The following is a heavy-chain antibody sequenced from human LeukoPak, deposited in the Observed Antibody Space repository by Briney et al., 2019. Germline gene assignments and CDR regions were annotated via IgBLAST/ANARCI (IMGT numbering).Heavy chain of an antibody. CDR2: INPSGGST. J-gene: IGHJ4*02. CDR1: GYTFTSYY. CDR3: ARDGSGFDY. Sequence: GASVKVSCKASGYTFTSYYMHWVRQAPGQGLEWMGIINPSGGSTSYAQKFQGRVTMTRDTSISTAYMELSRLRSDDTAVYYCARDGSGFDYWGQGTLVTVSS. D-gene: IGHD5-12*01. V-gene: IGHV1-46*01.